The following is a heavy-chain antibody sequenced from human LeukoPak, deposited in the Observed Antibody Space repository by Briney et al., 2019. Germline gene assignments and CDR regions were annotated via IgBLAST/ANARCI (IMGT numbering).Heavy chain of an antibody. V-gene: IGHV3-33*01. CDR1: GFTFSSYG. CDR2: IWYGGSNK. D-gene: IGHD6-6*01. CDR3: ARERYSSSSYYFDY. J-gene: IGHJ4*02. Sequence: GGSLRLSCAASGFTFSSYGMHWVRQAPGKGLEWVAVIWYGGSNKYYADSVKGRFTISRDNSKNTLYLQMNSLRAEDTAVYYCARERYSSSSYYFDYWGQGTLVTVPS.